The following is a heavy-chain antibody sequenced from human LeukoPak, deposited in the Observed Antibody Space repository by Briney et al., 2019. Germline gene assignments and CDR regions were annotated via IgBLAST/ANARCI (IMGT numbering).Heavy chain of an antibody. Sequence: SVKVSCKASGGTLSSYAISWVRQAPGQGLEWMGRIIPILGIANYAQKFQGRVTITADKSTSTAYMELSSLRSEDTAVYYCARSSSRPADVWGQGTTVTVSS. CDR1: GGTLSSYA. D-gene: IGHD2-2*01. CDR2: IIPILGIA. CDR3: ARSSSRPADV. J-gene: IGHJ6*02. V-gene: IGHV1-69*04.